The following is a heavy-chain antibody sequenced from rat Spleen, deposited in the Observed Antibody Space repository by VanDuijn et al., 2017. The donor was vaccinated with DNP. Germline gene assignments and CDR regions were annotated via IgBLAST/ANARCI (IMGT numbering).Heavy chain of an antibody. CDR3: ASGDYGLGV. CDR1: GFTFSDYY. CDR2: ISYEGSST. V-gene: IGHV5-22*01. J-gene: IGHJ2*01. D-gene: IGHD1-6*01. Sequence: EVQLVESGGGLVQPGRSLKLSCAASGFTFSDYYMAWVRQAPQKGLEWVASISYEGSSTYYGDSVKGRFTISRDNAKSTLYLQMNSLRSEDTATYYCASGDYGLGVWGQGVMVTVSS.